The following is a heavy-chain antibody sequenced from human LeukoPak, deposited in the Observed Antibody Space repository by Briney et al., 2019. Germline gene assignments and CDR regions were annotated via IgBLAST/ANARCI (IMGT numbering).Heavy chain of an antibody. D-gene: IGHD3-9*01. CDR3: ARLYYDILTGYLKPSYYYYYYMDV. V-gene: IGHV4-34*01. CDR1: GGSFSGYY. Sequence: PSETLSLTCAVYGGSFSGYYWSWIRQPPGKGLEWIGEINHSGSTNYNPSLKSRVTISVDTSKNQFSLKLSSVTAADTAVYYCARLYYDILTGYLKPSYYYYYYMDVWGKGTTVTISS. J-gene: IGHJ6*03. CDR2: INHSGST.